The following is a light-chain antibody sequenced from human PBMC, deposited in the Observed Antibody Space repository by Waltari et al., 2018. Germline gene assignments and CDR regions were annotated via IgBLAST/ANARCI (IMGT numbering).Light chain of an antibody. J-gene: IGLJ7*01. CDR3: GTWDSSLSGAV. CDR2: ENT. CDR1: SPQIGNHS. V-gene: IGLV1-51*02. Sequence: QSVLTQPPSVSAAPGQGVTISCPGGSPQIGNHSVSWYRQFPGTAPKLLIYENTERPSGIPGRFSGSKSGTSATLDITGLQAGDEADYYCGTWDSSLSGAVFGGGTHLTVL.